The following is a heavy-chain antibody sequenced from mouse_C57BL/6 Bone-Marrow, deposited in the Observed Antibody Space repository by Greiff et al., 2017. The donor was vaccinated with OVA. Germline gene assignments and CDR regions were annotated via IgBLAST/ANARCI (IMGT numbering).Heavy chain of an antibody. Sequence: EVQLQQSGPELVKPGASVKIPCKASGYTFTDYNMDWVKQSHGKSLEWIGDINPNNGGTIYNQKFKGKATLTVDKSSSTAYMELRSLTSEDTAVYYCARSIITTVVAPFYGWGTGTTLTVSS. CDR2: INPNNGGT. CDR1: GYTFTDYN. CDR3: ARSIITTVVAPFYG. V-gene: IGHV1-18*01. J-gene: IGHJ2*01. D-gene: IGHD1-1*01.